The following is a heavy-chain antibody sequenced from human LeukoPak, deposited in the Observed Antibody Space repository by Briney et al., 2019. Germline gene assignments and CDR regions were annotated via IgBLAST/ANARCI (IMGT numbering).Heavy chain of an antibody. CDR2: INSDGSST. CDR3: ARVVRTTVVTLYVFDY. CDR1: GITFSSFW. J-gene: IGHJ4*02. V-gene: IGHV3-74*01. Sequence: GSLRLSWAASGITFSSFWMHRGRQASGKGLVWVSRINSDGSSTSYADSVKGRFTISRDNAKNTLYLQMNSLRAEDTAVYYCARVVRTTVVTLYVFDYWGQGTLVTVSS. D-gene: IGHD4-23*01.